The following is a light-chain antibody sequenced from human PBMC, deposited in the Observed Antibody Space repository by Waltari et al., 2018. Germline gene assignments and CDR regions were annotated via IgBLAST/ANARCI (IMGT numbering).Light chain of an antibody. Sequence: SYELTQPLSVSVALGQTARITCGGNKIGSKNGHWYQQKPGQVPVLVIYRDSNRPSGIPERFSGSNSGNTATLTISRAQAGDEADYYCQVWDSSTVVFGGGTKLTVL. V-gene: IGLV3-9*01. CDR2: RDS. CDR1: KIGSKN. J-gene: IGLJ2*01. CDR3: QVWDSSTVV.